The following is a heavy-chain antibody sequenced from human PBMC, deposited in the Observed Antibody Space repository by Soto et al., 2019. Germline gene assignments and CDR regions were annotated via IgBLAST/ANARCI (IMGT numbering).Heavy chain of an antibody. Sequence: QVQLQESGPGLVKPSETLSLTCTVSGGSISSYYWSWIRQPPGKGLEWIGYIYYSGSTHYNPSLKSRVTISVDTSKNQFSLKLSSVTAADTAVYYCARSIAVAGNWFDPWGQGTLVTVSS. CDR1: GGSISSYY. D-gene: IGHD6-19*01. J-gene: IGHJ5*02. CDR3: ARSIAVAGNWFDP. V-gene: IGHV4-59*01. CDR2: IYYSGST.